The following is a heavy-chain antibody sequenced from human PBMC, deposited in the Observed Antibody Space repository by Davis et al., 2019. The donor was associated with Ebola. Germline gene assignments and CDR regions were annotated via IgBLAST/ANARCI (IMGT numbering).Heavy chain of an antibody. V-gene: IGHV3-30*03. Sequence: PGGSLRLSCTASGFTFSSYGMHWVRQAPGKGLEWVAVISYDGSNKYYADSVKGRFTISRDNSKNTLYLQMNSLRSDDTAVYYCARETEIAVAGTLYYYYGMDVWGQGTTVTVSS. CDR2: ISYDGSNK. D-gene: IGHD6-19*01. CDR3: ARETEIAVAGTLYYYYGMDV. CDR1: GFTFSSYG. J-gene: IGHJ6*02.